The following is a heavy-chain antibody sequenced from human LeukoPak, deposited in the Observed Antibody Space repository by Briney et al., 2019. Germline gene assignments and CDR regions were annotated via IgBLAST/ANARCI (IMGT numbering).Heavy chain of an antibody. CDR3: ARDPGTGYSSSWYTN. CDR1: GYTFTGYY. CDR2: INPNSGGT. J-gene: IGHJ4*02. D-gene: IGHD6-13*01. V-gene: IGHV1-2*02. Sequence: ASVKVSCKASGYTFTGYYMHWVRQAPGQGREWMGCINPNSGGTNYAQKLQGRVTMTTDTSTSTAYMELRSLRSDDTAVYYCARDPGTGYSSSWYTNWGQGTLVTVSS.